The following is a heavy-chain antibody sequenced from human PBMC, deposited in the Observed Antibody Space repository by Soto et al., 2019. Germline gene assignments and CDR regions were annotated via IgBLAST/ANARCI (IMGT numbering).Heavy chain of an antibody. D-gene: IGHD6-13*01. Sequence: ASVKVSCKASGGTFSSYAISWVRQAPGQGLEWMGGIIPIFGTANYAQKFQGRVTITADESTSTAYMELSSLRSEDTAVYYCARRTGVVAAAGTNWFDPWGQGTLVTVSS. J-gene: IGHJ5*02. V-gene: IGHV1-69*13. CDR1: GGTFSSYA. CDR2: IIPIFGTA. CDR3: ARRTGVVAAAGTNWFDP.